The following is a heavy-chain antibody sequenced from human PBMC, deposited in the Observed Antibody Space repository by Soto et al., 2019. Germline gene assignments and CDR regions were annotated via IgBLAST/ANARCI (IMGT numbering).Heavy chain of an antibody. CDR1: GFTFSSYS. D-gene: IGHD2-2*01. Sequence: GGSLRLSCAASGFTFSSYSMNWVRQAPGKGLEWVSYISSSSSTIYYADSVKGRFTISRDNAKNSLYLQMNSLRDEDTAVYYCARDPPVYCSSTSCYPDYYYYYGMDVWGQGTTVTVSS. CDR3: ARDPPVYCSSTSCYPDYYYYYGMDV. CDR2: ISSSSSTI. J-gene: IGHJ6*02. V-gene: IGHV3-48*02.